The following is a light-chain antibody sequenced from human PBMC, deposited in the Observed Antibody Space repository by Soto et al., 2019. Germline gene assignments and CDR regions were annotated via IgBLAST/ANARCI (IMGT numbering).Light chain of an antibody. CDR2: EVT. J-gene: IGLJ1*01. CDR3: GSYAGGNTFV. CDR1: SSDVGGYNH. Sequence: QSVLTQSPSASGSPGQSVTISCIGTSSDVGGYNHVSWYQHHPGKAPKLIIYEVTKRPSGVPDRFSGSRSGTTASLTVSGLQAEDEADYYCGSYAGGNTFVFGTGT. V-gene: IGLV2-8*01.